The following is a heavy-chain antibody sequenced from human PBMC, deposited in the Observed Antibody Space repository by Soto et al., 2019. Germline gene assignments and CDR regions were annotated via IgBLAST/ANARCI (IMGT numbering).Heavy chain of an antibody. CDR1: GFTFSSYS. CDR3: ARDQGYGDSHDAFDI. Sequence: GGSLRLSCAASGFTFSSYSMNWVRQAPGKGLEWVSSISSSSSYIYYADSVKGRFTISRDNAKNSLYLQMNSLRAEDTAVYYCARDQGYGDSHDAFDIWGQGTMVTVSS. D-gene: IGHD4-17*01. V-gene: IGHV3-21*01. J-gene: IGHJ3*02. CDR2: ISSSSSYI.